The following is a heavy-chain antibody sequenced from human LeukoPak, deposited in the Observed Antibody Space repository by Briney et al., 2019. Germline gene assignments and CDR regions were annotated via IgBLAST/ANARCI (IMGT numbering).Heavy chain of an antibody. CDR2: ICGSGGST. CDR3: AKDAIHYETIYYFDY. D-gene: IGHD3-22*01. J-gene: IGHJ4*02. Sequence: PGGPLSLSCAASGLTVSSNYMSCARHAPGKGLECVSSICGSGGSTYSADSGEGRFTISRDNSKNTLYLQMNSLRAEDTAVYYWAKDAIHYETIYYFDYWGQGTLVTVSS. CDR1: GLTVSSNY. V-gene: IGHV3-23*01.